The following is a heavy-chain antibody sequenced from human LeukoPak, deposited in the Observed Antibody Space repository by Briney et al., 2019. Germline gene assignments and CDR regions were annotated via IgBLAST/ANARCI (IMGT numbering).Heavy chain of an antibody. CDR2: FNGDGSRT. D-gene: IGHD5-18*01. V-gene: IGHV3-74*01. CDR1: GFTFSSYW. J-gene: IGHJ4*02. Sequence: PGGSLRLSCAASGFTFSSYWMHWVRQAPGKGLVWVARFNGDGSRTSYADSVKGRFTISRDNAKNTLYLQMNSLRDDDTAVYYCARAGYTYGFDYWGQGTLLTVSS. CDR3: ARAGYTYGFDY.